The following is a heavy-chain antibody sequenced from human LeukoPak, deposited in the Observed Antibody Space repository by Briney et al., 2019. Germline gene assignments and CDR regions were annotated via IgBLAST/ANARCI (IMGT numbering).Heavy chain of an antibody. CDR2: ISHDGSKK. Sequence: TGRSLRLSCAASGFTFGNYGMHWVRQAPGKGLEYVAAISHDGSKKYYADFVKGRFTISRDNSKSTLYLEMNSLRVDDTAVYYCVKGYCTTSSCLGDFFDPWGQGTRVTVSS. V-gene: IGHV3-30*18. J-gene: IGHJ5*02. D-gene: IGHD2-8*01. CDR1: GFTFGNYG. CDR3: VKGYCTTSSCLGDFFDP.